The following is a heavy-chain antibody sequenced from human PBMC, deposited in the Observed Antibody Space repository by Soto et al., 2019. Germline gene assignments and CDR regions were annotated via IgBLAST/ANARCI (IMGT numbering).Heavy chain of an antibody. CDR1: GFTFSDYY. J-gene: IGHJ4*02. V-gene: IGHV3-11*06. D-gene: IGHD2-8*01. Sequence: GGSLRLSCAASGFTFSDYYMSWIRQAPGKGLEWVSYIGPSSSYTNYADSVKGRFTISRDNTKNSLYLQMNSLRAEDTAVYYCARVVRLMLYSDYWGQGTLGTV. CDR2: IGPSSSYT. CDR3: ARVVRLMLYSDY.